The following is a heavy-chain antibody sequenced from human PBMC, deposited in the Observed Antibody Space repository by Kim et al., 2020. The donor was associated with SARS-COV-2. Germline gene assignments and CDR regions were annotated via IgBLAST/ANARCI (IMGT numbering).Heavy chain of an antibody. Sequence: SETLSLTCTVSGGSISSSSYYWGWIRQPPGKGLEWIGSIYYSGSTYYNPSLKSRVTISVDTSKNQFSLKLSSVTAADTAVYYCARHFNENYYDSSGYSGEYFQHWGQGTLVTVSS. CDR3: ARHFNENYYDSSGYSGEYFQH. J-gene: IGHJ1*01. CDR2: IYYSGST. D-gene: IGHD3-22*01. CDR1: GGSISSSSYY. V-gene: IGHV4-39*01.